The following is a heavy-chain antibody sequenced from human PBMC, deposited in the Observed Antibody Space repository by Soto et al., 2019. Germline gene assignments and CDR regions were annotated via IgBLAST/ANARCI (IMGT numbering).Heavy chain of an antibody. Sequence: QAQLVESGGGVVQPGRSLRLSCAASGFTFRSYGMHWVRQAPGKGLEWVAVISYDGSNEYYADSVKGRFTISRDNSKNTLYLQMNSLRGEDTAVYYCAKGLSVIQPWLMDAYWGQGTLVTVSS. D-gene: IGHD5-18*01. V-gene: IGHV3-30*18. CDR3: AKGLSVIQPWLMDAY. CDR1: GFTFRSYG. CDR2: ISYDGSNE. J-gene: IGHJ4*02.